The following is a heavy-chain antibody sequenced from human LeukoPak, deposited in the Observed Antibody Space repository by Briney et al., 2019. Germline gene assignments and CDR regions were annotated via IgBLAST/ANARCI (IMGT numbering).Heavy chain of an antibody. J-gene: IGHJ5*02. CDR2: MNPNSGNT. CDR1: GYTFTSYD. CDR3: ARGQPSKTIRYFDWLLSHWFDP. Sequence: ASVTVSCKASGYTFTSYDINWVRRATGQGLEWMGWMNPNSGNTGYAQKFQGRVTMTGNTSISTAYMELSSLRSEDTAVYYCARGQPSKTIRYFDWLLSHWFDPWGQGTLVTVSS. D-gene: IGHD3-9*01. V-gene: IGHV1-8*01.